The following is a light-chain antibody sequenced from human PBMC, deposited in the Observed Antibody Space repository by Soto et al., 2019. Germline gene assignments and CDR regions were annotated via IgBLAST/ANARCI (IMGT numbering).Light chain of an antibody. CDR3: QQYNSYSWT. J-gene: IGKJ1*01. CDR2: KAS. Sequence: DIQMTQSPSTLSASVGERVTITCRASQSISNWLAWYQQKPGKDHKLLIYKASSLESGVPSRFSGRGSGTEFTLTISSLQPDDFATYYCQQYNSYSWTFGQGPKV. CDR1: QSISNW. V-gene: IGKV1-5*03.